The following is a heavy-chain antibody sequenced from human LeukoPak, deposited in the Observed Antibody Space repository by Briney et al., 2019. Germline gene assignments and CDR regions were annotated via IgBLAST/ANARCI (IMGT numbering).Heavy chain of an antibody. D-gene: IGHD5-24*01. CDR3: ARDNSVRDEAWWFNP. J-gene: IGHJ5*02. CDR2: IIPIFGTA. V-gene: IGHV1-69*06. CDR1: GGTFSSYA. Sequence: SVRVSCKASGGTFSSYAISWVRQAPGQGLEWMGGIIPIFGTANYAQKFQGRVTITADKSTSTAYMELSSLRSEDTAVYYCARDNSVRDEAWWFNPWGQGTLVTVSS.